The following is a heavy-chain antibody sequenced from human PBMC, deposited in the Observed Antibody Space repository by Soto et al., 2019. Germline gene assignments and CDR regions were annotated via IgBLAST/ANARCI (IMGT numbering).Heavy chain of an antibody. CDR3: ARPVVPAATLGRLDY. Sequence: GGSLRLSCAASGFTFSSYAMHWVRQAPGKGLEWVAVISYDGSNKYYADSVKGRFTISRDNSKNTLYLQMNSLRAEDTAVYYCARPVVPAATLGRLDYWGQGTLVTVSS. D-gene: IGHD2-2*01. J-gene: IGHJ4*02. V-gene: IGHV3-30-3*01. CDR1: GFTFSSYA. CDR2: ISYDGSNK.